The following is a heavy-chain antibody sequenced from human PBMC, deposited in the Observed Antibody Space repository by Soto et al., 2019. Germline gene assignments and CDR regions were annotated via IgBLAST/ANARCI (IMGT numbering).Heavy chain of an antibody. CDR1: GFTFSSYG. CDR3: AKDKCRYCISTSCLLDV. CDR2: ISYDGSNK. Sequence: QVQLVESGGGVVQPGRSLRLSCAASGFTFSSYGMHWVRQAPGKGLEWVAVISYDGSNKYYADSVKGRFTISRDNSKNTLYLQMNRMRAEDTAVYYCAKDKCRYCISTSCLLDVWGQGTTVTVSS. J-gene: IGHJ6*02. D-gene: IGHD2-2*01. V-gene: IGHV3-30*18.